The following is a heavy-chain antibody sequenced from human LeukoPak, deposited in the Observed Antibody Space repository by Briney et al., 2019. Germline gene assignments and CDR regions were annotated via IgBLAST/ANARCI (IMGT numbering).Heavy chain of an antibody. Sequence: SETLSLTCTVSGGSISSSSYYWSWIRQPPGKGLEWIGEINHSGSTNYNPSLKSRVTISVDTSKNQFSLKLSSVTAADTAVYYCARTLYSRFYYGSGSRAPLFDYWGQGTLVTVSS. V-gene: IGHV4-39*07. CDR2: INHSGST. CDR1: GGSISSSSYY. D-gene: IGHD3-10*01. CDR3: ARTLYSRFYYGSGSRAPLFDY. J-gene: IGHJ4*02.